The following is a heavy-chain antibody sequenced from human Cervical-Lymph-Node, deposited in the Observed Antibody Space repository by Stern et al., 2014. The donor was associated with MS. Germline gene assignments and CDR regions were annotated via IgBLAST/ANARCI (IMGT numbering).Heavy chain of an antibody. D-gene: IGHD5-12*01. CDR1: GGSLGSSV. CDR3: AKERGYTSGSLIDF. V-gene: IGHV1-69*04. Sequence: QVQLMQSGAEVKKPGSSVKVSCKASGGSLGSSVVSWVRQAPGQGLEWMGRIIPILDIANYAQKFQGRVTITADKSTGTVFMDLSGLRSEDTAFYFCAKERGYTSGSLIDFWGPGTLVAVSS. CDR2: IIPILDIA. J-gene: IGHJ4*02.